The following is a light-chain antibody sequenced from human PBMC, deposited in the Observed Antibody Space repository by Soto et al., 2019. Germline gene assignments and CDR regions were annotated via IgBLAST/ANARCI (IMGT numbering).Light chain of an antibody. CDR3: QQYNNWPPYT. V-gene: IGKV3-15*01. J-gene: IGKJ2*01. CDR1: QSDSSN. CDR2: DAS. Sequence: EIVMTQSPATLSVSPGERATLSCRASQSDSSNLAWYQQKPGQAPRLLIYDASTRATGFPARFSGSGSGTEFTLTISSLQSEDFAVYYCQQYNNWPPYTFGQGTKLEIK.